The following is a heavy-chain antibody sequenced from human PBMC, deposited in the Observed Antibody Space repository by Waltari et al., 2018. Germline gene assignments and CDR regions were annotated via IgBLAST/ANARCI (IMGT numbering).Heavy chain of an antibody. CDR3: ARDLDGDYRAMGY. D-gene: IGHD4-17*01. CDR1: GFTVSSNY. Sequence: EVQLVESGGGLIQPGGSLRLSCAASGFTVSSNYMSWVRQAPGKGLEWVSVIYSGGSTYYADSVKGRFTISRDNSNNTLYLQMNSLRAEDTAVYYCARDLDGDYRAMGYWGQGTLVTVSS. J-gene: IGHJ4*02. V-gene: IGHV3-53*01. CDR2: IYSGGST.